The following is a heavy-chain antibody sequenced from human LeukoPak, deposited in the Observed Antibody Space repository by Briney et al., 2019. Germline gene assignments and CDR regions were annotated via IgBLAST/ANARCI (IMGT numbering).Heavy chain of an antibody. CDR2: IYTSGST. J-gene: IGHJ6*03. CDR3: ARGRGYYYDFDV. CDR1: GGSVNNSYY. D-gene: IGHD3-10*01. V-gene: IGHV4-4*07. Sequence: SETLSLTCTVSGGSVNNSYYWSWIRQPAGKGLEWIGRIYTSGSTNYNPSLKSRVTMSVDTSKNPLPLKVTSVTAADTAVYYCARGRGYYYDFDVWGKGTTVTVSS.